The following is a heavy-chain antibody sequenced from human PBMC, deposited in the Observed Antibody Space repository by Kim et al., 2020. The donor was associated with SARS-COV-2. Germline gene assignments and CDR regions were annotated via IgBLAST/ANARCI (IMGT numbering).Heavy chain of an antibody. CDR2: IIPIFGTP. V-gene: IGHV1-69*13. CDR3: SKKEIVFPLDY. J-gene: IGHJ4*02. D-gene: IGHD2-15*01. CDR1: GGTFVTYT. Sequence: SVKVSCKASGGTFVTYTITWVRQAPGQGLEWMGGIIPIFGTPNYAQNFQGRVTISADESTTTAYMELSSLRSEDTAVYYCSKKEIVFPLDYWGQGTLVAVSS.